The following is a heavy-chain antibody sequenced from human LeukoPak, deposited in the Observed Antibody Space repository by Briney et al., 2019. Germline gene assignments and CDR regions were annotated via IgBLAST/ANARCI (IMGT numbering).Heavy chain of an antibody. CDR1: GYTFTSYG. V-gene: IGHV1-18*01. CDR2: ISAYNGNT. J-gene: IGHJ3*02. Sequence: GASVKVSCKASGYTFTSYGISWVRQAPGQGLEWMGWISAYNGNTNYAQKLQGRVTMTTDTSTSTAYMELRSLRSDDTAVYYCARTTSIQLWNAPEGTFDIWGQRTMVTVSS. CDR3: ARTTSIQLWNAPEGTFDI. D-gene: IGHD5-18*01.